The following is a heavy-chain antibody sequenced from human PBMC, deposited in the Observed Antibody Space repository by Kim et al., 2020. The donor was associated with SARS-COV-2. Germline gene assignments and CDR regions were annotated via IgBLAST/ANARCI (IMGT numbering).Heavy chain of an antibody. Sequence: ASVKVSCKTSGYTFISYDINWVRQATGQGLEWMGWMNPNSGYTGFAQRFQGRVTMTRNTSISTAYMELSSLSSEDTAVYYCARVMGAIDYWGQGTLVTVSS. CDR2: MNPNSGYT. J-gene: IGHJ4*02. V-gene: IGHV1-8*01. D-gene: IGHD3-16*01. CDR3: ARVMGAIDY. CDR1: GYTFISYD.